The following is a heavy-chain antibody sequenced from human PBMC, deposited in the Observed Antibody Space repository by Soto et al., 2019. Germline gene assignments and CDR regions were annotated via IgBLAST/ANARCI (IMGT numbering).Heavy chain of an antibody. CDR1: GFTFTSSS. Sequence: GASVKVSCKASGFTFTSSSMQWVRQARGQRLEWIGWIVVGSGNTNYAQKFQERVTITRDMSTSTAYMELSSLRSEDTAVYYFSVSLFGSGPDIDCYRGQGSLVTVSA. D-gene: IGHD3-16*02. CDR2: IVVGSGNT. J-gene: IGHJ4*02. V-gene: IGHV1-58*02. CDR3: SVSLFGSGPDIDCY.